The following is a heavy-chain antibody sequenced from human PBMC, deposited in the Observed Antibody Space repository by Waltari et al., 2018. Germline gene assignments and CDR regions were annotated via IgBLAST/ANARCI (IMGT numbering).Heavy chain of an antibody. V-gene: IGHV3-9*01. D-gene: IGHD6-13*01. CDR2: ISWNSGSI. CDR1: GFTFDDYA. J-gene: IGHJ3*02. CDR3: AKEEGIAAAGLGAFDI. Sequence: EVQLVESGGGLVQPGRSLRLSCAASGFTFDDYAMHWVRQAPGKGPEWVSGISWNSGSIGYADAVKGRFTISRDNAKNSLYLQMNSLRAEDTALYYCAKEEGIAAAGLGAFDIWGQGTMVTVSS.